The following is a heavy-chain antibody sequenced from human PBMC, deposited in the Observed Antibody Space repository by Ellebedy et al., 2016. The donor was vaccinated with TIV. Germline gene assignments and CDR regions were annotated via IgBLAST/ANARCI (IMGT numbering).Heavy chain of an antibody. CDR1: GFTFSSYG. CDR2: MSYDGSNR. J-gene: IGHJ4*02. D-gene: IGHD1-26*01. CDR3: VRGEPIADF. Sequence: GESLKISXAASGFTFSSYGMHWVRQAPGKGLEWVAIMSYDGSNRYYTDSVKGRFTISRDNSKNTLYLQMNNLRVEDTALYFCVRGEPIADFWGQGTLVTVSS. V-gene: IGHV3-30*03.